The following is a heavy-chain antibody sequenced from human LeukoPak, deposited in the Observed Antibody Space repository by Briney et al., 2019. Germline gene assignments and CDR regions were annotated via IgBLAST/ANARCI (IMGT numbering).Heavy chain of an antibody. CDR3: VRDLPQTGYSYDY. CDR2: IDHDGSGT. V-gene: IGHV3-74*01. Sequence: GGSLRLSCAASGFSFSSYWMHWVRQAPGKGLVWVSRIDHDGSGTSYADSVKGRFTVSRDNAKSTLYLQMNTLRAEDTAVYYCVRDLPQTGYSYDYWGQGTLVTVSS. CDR1: GFSFSSYW. J-gene: IGHJ4*02. D-gene: IGHD5-18*01.